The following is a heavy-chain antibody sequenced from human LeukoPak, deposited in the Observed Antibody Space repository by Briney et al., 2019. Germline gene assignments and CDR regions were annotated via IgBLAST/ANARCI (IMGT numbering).Heavy chain of an antibody. CDR3: ASALPRGY. V-gene: IGHV3-7*01. J-gene: IGHJ4*02. CDR1: GFTFSNAW. D-gene: IGHD3-10*01. Sequence: GGSLRLSCAASGFTFSNAWMSWVRQAPGKGLEWVANIKQDGSEKYYVDSVKGRFTISRDNAKNSLYLQMNSLRAEDTAVYYCASALPRGYWGQGTLVTVSS. CDR2: IKQDGSEK.